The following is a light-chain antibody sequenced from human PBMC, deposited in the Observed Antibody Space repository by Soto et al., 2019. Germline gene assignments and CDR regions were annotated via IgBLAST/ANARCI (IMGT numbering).Light chain of an antibody. CDR2: AAS. CDR1: QSISNY. V-gene: IGKV1-39*01. Sequence: DIQMTQSPSSLSASVGDRVTITCRASQSISNYLNWYQQKPGKAPKLLIYAASSLQSGVPSRFSGSGSGTDFTLTISSLQPEDSATYYCQQSYSTTWTFGQGTKVEIK. CDR3: QQSYSTTWT. J-gene: IGKJ1*01.